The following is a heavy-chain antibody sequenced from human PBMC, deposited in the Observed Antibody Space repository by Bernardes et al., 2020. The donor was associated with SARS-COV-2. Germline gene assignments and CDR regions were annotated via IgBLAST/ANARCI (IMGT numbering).Heavy chain of an antibody. J-gene: IGHJ6*02. CDR2: IYYSGST. D-gene: IGHD6-19*01. V-gene: IGHV4-39*01. CDR3: ARHGPWYSSGWYSIAQKNYYYYGMDV. CDR1: GGSISSSSYY. Sequence: SETLSLTCTVSGGSISSSSYYWGWIRQPPGKGLEWIGSIYYSGSTYYNPSLKSRVTISVDTSKNQFSLKLSSVTAADTAVYYCARHGPWYSSGWYSIAQKNYYYYGMDVWGQGTTVTVSS.